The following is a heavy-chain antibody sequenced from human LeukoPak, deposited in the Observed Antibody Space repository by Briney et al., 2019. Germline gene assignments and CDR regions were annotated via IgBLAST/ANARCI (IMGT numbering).Heavy chain of an antibody. J-gene: IGHJ5*02. CDR3: IRDFRSADL. Sequence: GSLQLSCVASGFTFSNYWMHWGRQTPGKGLVWVSRIYVDGRTTNYADSVKGRFTISRDNAKNTVYLEMNSLSVEDTATYYCIRDFRSADLWGQGTLVTVTS. CDR1: GFTFSNYW. V-gene: IGHV3-74*01. CDR2: IYVDGRTT.